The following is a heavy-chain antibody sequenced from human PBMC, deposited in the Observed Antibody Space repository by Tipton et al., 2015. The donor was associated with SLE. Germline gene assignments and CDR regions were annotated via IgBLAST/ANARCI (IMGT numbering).Heavy chain of an antibody. CDR1: SYSISNDNW. D-gene: IGHD2-2*01. J-gene: IGHJ6*03. V-gene: IGHV4-28*03. Sequence: TLSLTCAVSSYSISNDNWWGWIRQPPGKGLEWIGYISYSGSTNYNPSLKSRVTISVDTSENQFSLRLSSVTAADTAVYYCARAPAPAPPTHYYYYFMDVWGHGTTATVSS. CDR2: ISYSGST. CDR3: ARAPAPAPPTHYYYYFMDV.